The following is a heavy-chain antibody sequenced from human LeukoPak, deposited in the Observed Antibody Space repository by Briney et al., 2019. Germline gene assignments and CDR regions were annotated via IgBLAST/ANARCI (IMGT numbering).Heavy chain of an antibody. CDR1: GGSSSSYY. V-gene: IGHV4-59*01. Sequence: PSETLSLTCTVSGGSSSSYYWSWIRQPPGKGLEWIGYIYYSGSTNYNPSLKSRVTISVDTSKNQFSLKLSSVTAADTAVYYCARGTYMVRGVTSAADFDYWGQGTLVTVSS. CDR2: IYYSGST. D-gene: IGHD3-10*01. CDR3: ARGTYMVRGVTSAADFDY. J-gene: IGHJ4*02.